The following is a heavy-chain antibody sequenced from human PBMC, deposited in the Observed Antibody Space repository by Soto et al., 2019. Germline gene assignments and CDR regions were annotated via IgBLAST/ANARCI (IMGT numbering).Heavy chain of an antibody. D-gene: IGHD5-12*01. Sequence: EVQLVESGGGLVQPGGSLKLSCAASGFTFSGSAMHWVRKASGKGLEWVGRIRSKANSYATAYAASVKGRFTISRDDSKNTAYLQMNSLKTEDTAVYYCTSRDSGYDSVVYWGQGTLVTVSS. CDR2: IRSKANSYAT. J-gene: IGHJ4*02. CDR3: TSRDSGYDSVVY. V-gene: IGHV3-73*02. CDR1: GFTFSGSA.